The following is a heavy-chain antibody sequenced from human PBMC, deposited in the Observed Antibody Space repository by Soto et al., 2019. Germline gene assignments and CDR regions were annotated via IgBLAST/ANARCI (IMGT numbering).Heavy chain of an antibody. CDR3: ARDLVPYGDYANDAFDI. CDR2: IWYDGSNK. J-gene: IGHJ3*02. Sequence: GGSLRLSCAASGFTFSSYGMHWVRQAPGKGLEWVAVIWYDGSNKYYADSVKGRFTISRDNSKNTLYLQMNSLRAEDTAVYYCARDLVPYGDYANDAFDIWGQGTMVTVSS. V-gene: IGHV3-33*01. D-gene: IGHD4-17*01. CDR1: GFTFSSYG.